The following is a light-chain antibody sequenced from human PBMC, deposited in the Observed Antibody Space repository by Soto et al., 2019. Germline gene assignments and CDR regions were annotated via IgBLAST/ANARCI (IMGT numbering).Light chain of an antibody. CDR3: QQYGSSPRT. CDR2: GAS. Sequence: EIVLTQSPGTLSLSPGEIATLSCRASQSINSNYLAWYQQNPGQAPRLLIYGASSRATGIPYRFSGSGSGTDFTLTISSLEPEDFAVYYCQQYGSSPRTFGQGTKVEIK. J-gene: IGKJ1*01. CDR1: QSINSNY. V-gene: IGKV3-20*01.